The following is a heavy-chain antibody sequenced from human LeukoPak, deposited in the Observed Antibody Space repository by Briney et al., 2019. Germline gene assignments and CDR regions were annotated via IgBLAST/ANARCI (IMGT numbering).Heavy chain of an antibody. D-gene: IGHD2-8*01. CDR2: IIPILGIA. J-gene: IGHJ2*01. V-gene: IGHV1-69*04. CDR1: GGTFSSYT. Sequence: GSSVKVPCKASGGTFSSYTISWVRQAPGQGLEWMGRIIPILGIANYAQKFQGRVTITADKSTSTAYMELSSLRSEDTAVYYCARDQYCTNGVCQWYFDLWGRGTLVTVSS. CDR3: ARDQYCTNGVCQWYFDL.